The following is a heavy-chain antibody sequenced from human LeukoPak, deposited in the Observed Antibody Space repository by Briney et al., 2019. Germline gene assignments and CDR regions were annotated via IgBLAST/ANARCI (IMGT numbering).Heavy chain of an antibody. D-gene: IGHD4-17*01. CDR1: GFTFSSYA. CDR2: ISGSSDRT. CDR3: AKLLNDYGDYYFDS. Sequence: GGSLRLSCAASGFTFSSYAMSWVRQAPGKGLEWVSDISGSSDRTFYADSVKGRITIFRDNSKNTLYLQMNSLRADDTAAYYCAKLLNDYGDYYFDSWGQGTLVTVSS. J-gene: IGHJ4*02. V-gene: IGHV3-23*01.